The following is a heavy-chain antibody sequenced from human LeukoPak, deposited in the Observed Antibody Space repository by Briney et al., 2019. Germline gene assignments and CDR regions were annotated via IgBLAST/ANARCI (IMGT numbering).Heavy chain of an antibody. CDR2: VVVGSGNT. CDR3: AADNLLEGY. J-gene: IGHJ4*02. CDR1: GFTFTNSA. D-gene: IGHD1-1*01. Sequence: ASVKVSCKASGFTFTNSAVQWVRQARGQRLEWIGWVVVGSGNTNNAQKFQERVTITRDMSTSTACMELSSLRSEDTAVYYCAADNLLEGYWGQGTLVTVSS. V-gene: IGHV1-58*01.